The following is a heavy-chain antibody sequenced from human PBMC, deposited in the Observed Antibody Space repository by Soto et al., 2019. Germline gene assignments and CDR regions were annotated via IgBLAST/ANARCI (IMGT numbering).Heavy chain of an antibody. Sequence: QVRVVQSGAEVKKPGASVKVSCKTSGYTFTDYDINWVRQAPGQGLEWMGWVSPDHGNAGYARQFQGRITMPSDTPIHTVFTELTNLRPEDTAGDYCAVPTGYWGQGTKVSVSS. D-gene: IGHD2-8*02. J-gene: IGHJ4*02. CDR1: GYTFTDYD. V-gene: IGHV1-8*01. CDR2: VSPDHGNA. CDR3: AVPTGY.